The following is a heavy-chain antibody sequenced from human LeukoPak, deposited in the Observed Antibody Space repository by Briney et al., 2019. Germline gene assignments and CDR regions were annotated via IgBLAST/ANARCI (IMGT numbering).Heavy chain of an antibody. CDR2: IISNGGST. CDR3: TKDAPGGIDH. D-gene: IGHD3-16*01. CDR1: GLTFSSYT. Sequence: GGSLRLSCAASGLTFSSYTMSWVRQAPGKGLEYVSIIISNGGSTYYVDSVKGRFTISRDNSKNTLYLQMSSLRTEDTAVYYCTKDAPGGIDHWGQGTLVTVSS. V-gene: IGHV3-64D*09. J-gene: IGHJ4*02.